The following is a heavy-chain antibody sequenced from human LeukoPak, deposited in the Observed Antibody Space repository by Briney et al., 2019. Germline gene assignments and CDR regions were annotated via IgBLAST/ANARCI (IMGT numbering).Heavy chain of an antibody. CDR2: IIPIFGTA. Sequence: GASVKVSCKASGDTFSSYAISWVRQAPGQGLEWMGGIIPIFGTADYAQKFQGRVTITADESTSTAYMELSSLRSEDTAVYYCATATFSYSSYDYWGQGTLVTVSS. J-gene: IGHJ4*02. CDR3: ATATFSYSSYDY. CDR1: GDTFSSYA. V-gene: IGHV1-69*13. D-gene: IGHD6-6*01.